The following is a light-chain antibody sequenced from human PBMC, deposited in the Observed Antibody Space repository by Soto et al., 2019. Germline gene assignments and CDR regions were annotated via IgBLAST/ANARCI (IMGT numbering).Light chain of an antibody. CDR3: QQYNNWPPWT. J-gene: IGKJ1*01. Sequence: IVMTQSPATLSVSPGERATLSCRASQSVSSNLAWYQQKPGQAPRLLIYGASTRATGIPARFSGSGSGTEFTLPISSLQSEELAVYYCQQYNNWPPWTFGQGTKVEIK. V-gene: IGKV3-15*01. CDR2: GAS. CDR1: QSVSSN.